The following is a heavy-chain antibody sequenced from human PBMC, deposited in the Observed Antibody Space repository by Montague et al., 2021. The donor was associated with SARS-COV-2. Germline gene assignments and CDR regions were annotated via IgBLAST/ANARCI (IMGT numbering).Heavy chain of an antibody. CDR2: IYSSGSS. Sequence: SETLSLTCTVSGGSMTGHYWSWTRQPAGRGLEWIGRIYSSGSSISNPSLGSRVSLSLDTSRNELSLRLTSVTAADSGLYFCTRETAAKWELPTLDTWGRGTLVTVS. D-gene: IGHD1-26*01. CDR3: TRETAAKWELPTLDT. V-gene: IGHV4-4*07. J-gene: IGHJ5*02. CDR1: GGSMTGHY.